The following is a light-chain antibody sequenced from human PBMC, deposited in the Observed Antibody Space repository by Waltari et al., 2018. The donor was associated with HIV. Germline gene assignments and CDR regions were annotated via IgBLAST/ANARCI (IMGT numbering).Light chain of an antibody. V-gene: IGKV4-1*01. CDR2: WAS. J-gene: IGKJ4*01. CDR3: QQYYSTPLT. CDR1: QSILYSSNNKNY. Sequence: DIVMTQSPDSLAVSLGERATINCKSSQSILYSSNNKNYLAWYQQKPGQPPKLVIYWASTRESGVPDRFSGSGSGTDFTRTISSLQAEDVAAYYCQQYYSTPLTFGGGTKVEIK.